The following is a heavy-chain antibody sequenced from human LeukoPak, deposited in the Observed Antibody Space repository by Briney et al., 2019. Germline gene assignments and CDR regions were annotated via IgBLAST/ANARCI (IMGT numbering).Heavy chain of an antibody. D-gene: IGHD1-1*01. J-gene: IGHJ3*02. CDR2: ISAYNGNT. Sequence: ASVKVSCKASGYTFTSYGISWVRQAPGQGLEWMGWISAYNGNTNYAQKLQGRVTMTTDTSTSTAYMELRSLRSDDTAGYYCARGKRQPRGGDAFDIWGQGTMVTVSS. V-gene: IGHV1-18*01. CDR3: ARGKRQPRGGDAFDI. CDR1: GYTFTSYG.